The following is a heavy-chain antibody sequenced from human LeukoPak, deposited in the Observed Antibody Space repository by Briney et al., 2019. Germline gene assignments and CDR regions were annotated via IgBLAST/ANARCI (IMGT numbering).Heavy chain of an antibody. J-gene: IGHJ4*02. V-gene: IGHV5-51*01. Sequence: GESLKISCKGSGYSFTSYWIGWVRQMPGKGLEWMGIIYPGDFDTRYSPSFQGQVTISADKSISTAYLQWGSLKASDTAMYYCARPKRYCSSTSCPLDYWGQGTLVTVSS. D-gene: IGHD2-2*01. CDR2: IYPGDFDT. CDR3: ARPKRYCSSTSCPLDY. CDR1: GYSFTSYW.